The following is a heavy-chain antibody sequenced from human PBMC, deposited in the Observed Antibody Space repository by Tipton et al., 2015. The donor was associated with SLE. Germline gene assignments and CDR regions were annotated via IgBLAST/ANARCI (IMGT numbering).Heavy chain of an antibody. CDR1: GGPISSTSYY. CDR3: ASAQQLRSNWLDP. CDR2: IYYSGST. J-gene: IGHJ5*02. D-gene: IGHD6-13*01. Sequence: TLSLTCTVSGGPISSTSYYWGWIRQPPGKGLEWIGSIYYSGSTYYNPSLKSRVTISVDTSKNQFSLKLSSVTASDTALYYCASAQQLRSNWLDPWGQGTMVT. V-gene: IGHV4-39*01.